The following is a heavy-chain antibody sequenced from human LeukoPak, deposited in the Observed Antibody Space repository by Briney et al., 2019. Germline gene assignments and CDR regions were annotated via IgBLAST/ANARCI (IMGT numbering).Heavy chain of an antibody. J-gene: IGHJ4*02. CDR2: INPSGGST. Sequence: ASVKVSSKASGYTFTSYYMHWVRQAPGQGLEWMGIINPSGGSTSYAQKFQGRVTMTRDTSTSTAYMELSSLRSEDTAVYYCARDHGAAGNFDYWGQGTLVTVSS. CDR3: ARDHGAAGNFDY. CDR1: GYTFTSYY. V-gene: IGHV1-46*01. D-gene: IGHD6-13*01.